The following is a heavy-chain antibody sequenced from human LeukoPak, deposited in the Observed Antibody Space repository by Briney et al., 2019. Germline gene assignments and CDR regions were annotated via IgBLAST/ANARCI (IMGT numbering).Heavy chain of an antibody. CDR3: ARRPRNDILTGTPFDY. V-gene: IGHV4-61*01. J-gene: IGHJ4*02. D-gene: IGHD3-9*01. Sequence: PSETLSLTCTVSGGSVSSGSYYWSWIRQPPGKGLEWIGYIYYSGSTDSNPSLKGRVTISVDTSKNQFSLKLRSVTAADTAVYYCARRPRNDILTGTPFDYWGQGILVTVSS. CDR1: GGSVSSGSYY. CDR2: IYYSGST.